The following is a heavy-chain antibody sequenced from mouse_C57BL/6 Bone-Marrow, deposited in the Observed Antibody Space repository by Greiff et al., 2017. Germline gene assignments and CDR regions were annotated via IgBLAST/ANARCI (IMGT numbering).Heavy chain of an antibody. Sequence: QVQLQQSGAELVKPGASVKLSCKASGYTFNEYTIHWVKQRSGQGLEWIGWFYPGSGSITYNEKFKDKAPLTADKSSSTVYMELSRWTSEDSAVYFCAGHGTGTWDFDVWGTGTTVTVAS. J-gene: IGHJ1*03. D-gene: IGHD4-1*01. CDR1: GYTFNEYT. V-gene: IGHV1-62-2*01. CDR3: AGHGTGTWDFDV. CDR2: FYPGSGSI.